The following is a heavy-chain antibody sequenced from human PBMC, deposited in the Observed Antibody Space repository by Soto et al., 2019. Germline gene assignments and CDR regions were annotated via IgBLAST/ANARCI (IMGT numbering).Heavy chain of an antibody. CDR1: GYTFSSYG. CDR2: MNAYNGDT. J-gene: IGHJ4*02. Sequence: QVQLVQSGAEVKKPGASVKVSCKPSGYTFSSYGINWVRQAPGQGLEWMGWMNAYNGDTNYAQKYQGRVTMTTDTSTSTASMELRSLRSDDTAVYYCARGGYDSGGYPFPYWGQGTLVTVSS. D-gene: IGHD3-22*01. CDR3: ARGGYDSGGYPFPY. V-gene: IGHV1-18*01.